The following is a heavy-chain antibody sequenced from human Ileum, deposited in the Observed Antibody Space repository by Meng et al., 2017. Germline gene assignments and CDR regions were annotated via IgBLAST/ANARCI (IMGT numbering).Heavy chain of an antibody. V-gene: IGHV7-4-1*02. CDR3: AISGVGCDY. Sequence: VAQVQLGFELNKPGASLKVSCKALRYTFTNYDIKCGRTVTGKGLEVMGRINTTLGNQNYAQGFTGRFVLSLDTSVNPAHLQISTLTAEDTAVYYCAISGVGCDYWGQGALVTVSS. J-gene: IGHJ4*02. CDR2: INTTLGNQ. CDR1: RYTFTNYD. D-gene: IGHD1-26*01.